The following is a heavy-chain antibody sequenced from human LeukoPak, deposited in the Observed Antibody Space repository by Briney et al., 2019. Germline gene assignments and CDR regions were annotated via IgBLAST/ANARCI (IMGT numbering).Heavy chain of an antibody. J-gene: IGHJ5*01. CDR2: ISSSSSYI. Sequence: GGSLRLSCAASGFTFSSYSMNWVRQALGEGLEWVSSISSSSSYIYYADSVKGRFTISRDNAKNSLYLQMSSLRPEDTAFYYCAKGGGGLVAYNWFDSWGQGTLVTVAS. CDR1: GFTFSSYS. D-gene: IGHD3-10*01. CDR3: AKGGGGLVAYNWFDS. V-gene: IGHV3-21*04.